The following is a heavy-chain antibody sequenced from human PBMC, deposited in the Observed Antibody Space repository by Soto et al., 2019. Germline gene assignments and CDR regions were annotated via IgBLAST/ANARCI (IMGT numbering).Heavy chain of an antibody. Sequence: SETLSLTCAVYGGSFSDYYWSLIRQHPGKGLEWIGEINHSGSTTYNPSLKSRVTISLATSKTPCYLKLSSVTAAQRAVYYCARGLGFDYWGQGTLVTVSS. J-gene: IGHJ4*02. V-gene: IGHV4-34*01. CDR3: ARGLGFDY. CDR2: INHSGST. CDR1: GGSFSDYY.